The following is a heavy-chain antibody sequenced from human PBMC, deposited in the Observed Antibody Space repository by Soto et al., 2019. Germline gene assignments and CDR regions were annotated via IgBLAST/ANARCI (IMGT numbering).Heavy chain of an antibody. CDR2: IYYSGST. V-gene: IGHV4-31*03. Sequence: QVQLQESGPGLVKPSQTLSLTCTVSGGSISSGGYYWSWIRQHPGKGLEWIGYIYYSGSTYYNPSLKSRVTISVDTSKNQFSLKLSSVTAADTAVYSCARGAAAGIYNWFDPWGQGTLVTVSS. CDR1: GGSISSGGYY. J-gene: IGHJ5*02. CDR3: ARGAAAGIYNWFDP. D-gene: IGHD6-13*01.